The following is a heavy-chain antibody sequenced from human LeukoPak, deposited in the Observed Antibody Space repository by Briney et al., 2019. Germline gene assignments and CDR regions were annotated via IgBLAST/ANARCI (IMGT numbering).Heavy chain of an antibody. CDR3: ARRVLTGYFPSDI. CDR2: IYYSGST. D-gene: IGHD3-9*01. Sequence: SETLSLTCTVSGGSISTSNYYWGWIRQPPGKGLEWIGSIYYSGSTYYNPSLKSRVTISVDTSKNQFSLKLNSVTAADTAVYYCARRVLTGYFPSDIWGQGTMVTVSS. CDR1: GGSISTSNYY. V-gene: IGHV4-39*07. J-gene: IGHJ3*02.